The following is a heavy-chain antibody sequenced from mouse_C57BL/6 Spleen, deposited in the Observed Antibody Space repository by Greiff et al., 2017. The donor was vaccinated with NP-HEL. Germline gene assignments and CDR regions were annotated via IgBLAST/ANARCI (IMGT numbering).Heavy chain of an antibody. V-gene: IGHV1-69*01. CDR1: GYTFTSYW. Sequence: QVQLQQPGAELVMPGASVKLSCKASGYTFTSYWMHWVKQRPGQGLEWIGEIDPSDSYTNYNQKFKGKSTLTVDKSSSTAYMQLSSLTSEDSAVYYCARWDSSGSAYWGQGTLVTVSA. D-gene: IGHD3-2*02. J-gene: IGHJ3*01. CDR3: ARWDSSGSAY. CDR2: IDPSDSYT.